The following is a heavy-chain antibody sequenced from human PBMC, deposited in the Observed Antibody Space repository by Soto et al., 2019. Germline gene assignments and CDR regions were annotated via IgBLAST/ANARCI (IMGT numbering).Heavy chain of an antibody. CDR1: GGSISSGSFY. J-gene: IGHJ5*02. D-gene: IGHD6-6*01. Sequence: PSETLSLTCTVSGGSISSGSFYWGWIRQPPGKGLEWIGSIYYTGSTYYNPSLKSRVTISVDRSKNQFSLKLSSVTAADTAVYYCARERPDGARLDPWGQGTLVTVSS. CDR3: ARERPDGARLDP. V-gene: IGHV4-39*07. CDR2: IYYTGST.